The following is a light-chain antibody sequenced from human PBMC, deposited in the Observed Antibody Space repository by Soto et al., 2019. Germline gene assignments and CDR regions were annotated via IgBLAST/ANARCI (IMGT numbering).Light chain of an antibody. J-gene: IGKJ5*01. V-gene: IGKV3-11*01. CDR2: DAC. CDR1: QSVSDY. CDR3: QQRSSGIT. Sequence: IVLTQSPATLSLSPGERATLSCRASQSVSDYLVCYRQKPGQAPGRLIYDACNRATGIPARFSGSGSGTDFSLTISSLEPEDFAVYYCQQRSSGITFGQGTRLEIK.